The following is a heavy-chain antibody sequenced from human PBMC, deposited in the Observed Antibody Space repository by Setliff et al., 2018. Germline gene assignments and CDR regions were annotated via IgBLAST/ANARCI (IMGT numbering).Heavy chain of an antibody. CDR1: GDSISSGYYY. CDR3: AREVLSIVRFPASGSHYYFDS. J-gene: IGHJ4*02. CDR2: LSFAGDA. V-gene: IGHV4-39*07. D-gene: IGHD1-26*01. Sequence: SETLSLTCTVSGDSISSGYYYWAWIRQTPGKGLEWVGSLSFAGDAYYNPSLKSRVTMSLDTSKNQFSLRVKSVTAADTALYSCAREVLSIVRFPASGSHYYFDSWGQGTLVTVSS.